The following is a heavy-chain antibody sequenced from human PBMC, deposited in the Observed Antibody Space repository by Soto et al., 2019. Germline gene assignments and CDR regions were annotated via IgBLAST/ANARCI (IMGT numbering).Heavy chain of an antibody. D-gene: IGHD3-10*01. CDR1: GFTFNSYS. V-gene: IGHV3-48*02. CDR3: ARLGRGGFDY. Sequence: EVQLVESGGGLVQPGGSLRLPCAVSGFTFNSYSMNWVRQVPGKGLEWVSYISSSSSTIYYADSVKGRFTISRDNAMNSLYLQMNSLRDEDTAVYCCARLGRGGFDYWGQGTLVTVSS. J-gene: IGHJ4*02. CDR2: ISSSSSTI.